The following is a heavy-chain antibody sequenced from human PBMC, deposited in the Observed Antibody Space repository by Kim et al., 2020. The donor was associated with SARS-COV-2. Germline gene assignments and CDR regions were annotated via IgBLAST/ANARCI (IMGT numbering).Heavy chain of an antibody. V-gene: IGHV1-69*01. J-gene: IGHJ4*02. D-gene: IGHD5-12*01. Sequence: APKYQGRVTITADESTSTAYMELSSLRSEDTAVYYCARPYSGYDAGFDYWGQGTLVTVSS. CDR3: ARPYSGYDAGFDY.